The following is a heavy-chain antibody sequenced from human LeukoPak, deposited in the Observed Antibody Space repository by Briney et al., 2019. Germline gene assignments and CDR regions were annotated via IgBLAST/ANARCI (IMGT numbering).Heavy chain of an antibody. CDR1: GGSISSYY. D-gene: IGHD2-15*01. Sequence: SETLSPTCTVSGGSISSYYWSWIRQPPGKGLEWIGYIYYSGSTNYNPSLKSRVTISVDTSKNQFSLKLSSVTAADTAVYYCARPRQEDSLAPNWYFDLWGRGTLVTVSS. V-gene: IGHV4-59*08. CDR2: IYYSGST. J-gene: IGHJ2*01. CDR3: ARPRQEDSLAPNWYFDL.